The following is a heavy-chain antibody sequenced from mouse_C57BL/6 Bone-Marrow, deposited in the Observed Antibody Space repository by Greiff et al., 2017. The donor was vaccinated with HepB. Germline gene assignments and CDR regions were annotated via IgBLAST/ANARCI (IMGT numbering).Heavy chain of an antibody. CDR3: APYYYGTYYFDY. V-gene: IGHV1-82*01. CDR2: IYPGDGDT. CDR1: GYAFSSSW. J-gene: IGHJ2*01. Sequence: QVQLQQSGPELVKPGASVKISCKASGYAFSSSWMNWVKQRPGKGLEWIGRIYPGDGDTNYNGKFKGKATLTADKSSSTAYMQLSSLTSEDSAVYFCAPYYYGTYYFDYWGQGTTLTVSS. D-gene: IGHD1-1*01.